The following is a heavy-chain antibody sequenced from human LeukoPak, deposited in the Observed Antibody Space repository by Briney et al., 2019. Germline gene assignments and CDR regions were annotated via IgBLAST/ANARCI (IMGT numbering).Heavy chain of an antibody. Sequence: SQTLSLTCTVSGGSISSGDYYWSWIRQHPGKGLEWIGYIHYSGSTYYNPSFKSRVTISVDTSKKQFSLKLSSVTAADTAVYYCARVGVAAKSSRYFDYWGQGTLVTVSS. J-gene: IGHJ4*02. CDR2: IHYSGST. CDR3: ARVGVAAKSSRYFDY. D-gene: IGHD2-15*01. V-gene: IGHV4-31*03. CDR1: GGSISSGDYY.